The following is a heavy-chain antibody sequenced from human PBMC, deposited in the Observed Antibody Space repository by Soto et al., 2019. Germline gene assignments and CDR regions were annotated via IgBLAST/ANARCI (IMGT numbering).Heavy chain of an antibody. CDR3: AKDHIGPYFDWLQY. CDR1: GFTFSSYA. D-gene: IGHD3-9*01. Sequence: HPGGSLRLSCAASGFTFSSYAMSWVRQAPGKGLEWVSAISGSGGSTYYADSVKGRFTISRDNSKNTLYLQMNSLRAEDTAVYYCAKDHIGPYFDWLQYWGQGTLVTVSS. V-gene: IGHV3-23*01. J-gene: IGHJ4*02. CDR2: ISGSGGST.